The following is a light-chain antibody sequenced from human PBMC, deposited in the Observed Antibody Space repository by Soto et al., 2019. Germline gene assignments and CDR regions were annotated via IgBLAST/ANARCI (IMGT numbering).Light chain of an antibody. J-gene: IGKJ2*01. CDR2: DTS. CDR3: QQYNHWAYT. CDR1: QNIGIN. V-gene: IGKV3-15*01. Sequence: EIVMTQSPATLSVSPGERATLSCRASQNIGINLGWYQQRPGQAPRLLIYDTSTRATSIPVRFSGSGSGTEFTLTISSLQSEYSAVYYCQQYNHWAYTFGQVTKLEI.